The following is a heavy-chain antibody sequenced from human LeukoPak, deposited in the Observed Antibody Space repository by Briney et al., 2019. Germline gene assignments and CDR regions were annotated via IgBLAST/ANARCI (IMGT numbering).Heavy chain of an antibody. CDR2: IIPIFGTA. D-gene: IGHD3-22*01. CDR1: GGTFSSYA. J-gene: IGHJ1*01. Sequence: SVKVSCKASGGTFSSYAIGWVRQAPGQGLEWMGGIIPIFGTANYAQKFQGRVTITADESTSTAYMELSSLRSEDTAVYYCARDRPTYYYDSSGYYSAEYFQHWGQGTLVTVSS. CDR3: ARDRPTYYYDSSGYYSAEYFQH. V-gene: IGHV1-69*01.